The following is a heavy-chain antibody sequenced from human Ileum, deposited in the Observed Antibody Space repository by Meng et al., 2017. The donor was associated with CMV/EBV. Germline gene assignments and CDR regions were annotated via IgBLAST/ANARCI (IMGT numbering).Heavy chain of an antibody. D-gene: IGHD2-8*02. J-gene: IGHJ4*02. CDR3: GKGSCSGSSCYTDY. Sequence: GESLKIPCVASGFTFSNYAMSWVRQAPGKGLEWVSTINFSGGSTYYADSLKGRFMISRDNSKDTLYLQMDSLRAEDAAVYYCGKGSCSGSSCYTDYWGQGTRVTGAS. V-gene: IGHV3-23*01. CDR1: GFTFSNYA. CDR2: INFSGGST.